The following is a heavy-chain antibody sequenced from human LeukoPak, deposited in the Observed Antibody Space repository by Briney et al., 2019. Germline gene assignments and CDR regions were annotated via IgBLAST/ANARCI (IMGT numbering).Heavy chain of an antibody. CDR1: GFTFRTYT. D-gene: IGHD3-22*01. Sequence: GGSLRLSCAASGFTFRTYTMNWVRQAPGKGLEWVSSISSSSRYIFYADSIKGRFTISRDNAKNSLYLQVNSLRAKDTAVYYCARARNYYDSSGYLDCWGQGTQVTVSS. J-gene: IGHJ4*02. CDR2: ISSSSRYI. V-gene: IGHV3-21*01. CDR3: ARARNYYDSSGYLDC.